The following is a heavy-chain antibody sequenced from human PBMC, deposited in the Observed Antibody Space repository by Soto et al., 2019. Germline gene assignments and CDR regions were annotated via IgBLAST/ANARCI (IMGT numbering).Heavy chain of an antibody. CDR2: ISSSSCSI. CDR1: GFTFSSYS. Sequence: EVQLVESGGGLIQPGSSLRLSCAASGFTFSSYSMNWVRQTPGKGLEWVSYISSSSCSIYYADSVKGRFTISRDNAKNSLSLQMNSLRAEDTAVYFCVREVKYSNSWKPFDYWGQGTLVTVSS. CDR3: VREVKYSNSWKPFDY. J-gene: IGHJ4*02. V-gene: IGHV3-48*01. D-gene: IGHD6-13*01.